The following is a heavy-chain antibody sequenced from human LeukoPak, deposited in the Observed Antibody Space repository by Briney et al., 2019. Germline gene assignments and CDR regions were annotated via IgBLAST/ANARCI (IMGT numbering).Heavy chain of an antibody. D-gene: IGHD6-19*01. Sequence: GGSLRLSCAASGFTFSSYEMNWVRQAPGKGLEWVSYISSSGSTRTYADSVKGRFTISRDNAKNSLYLEMNSLRAEDTAVYYCAREIVSAVAGNFDSWGQGTLVTVSS. CDR2: ISSSGSTR. CDR3: AREIVSAVAGNFDS. J-gene: IGHJ4*02. CDR1: GFTFSSYE. V-gene: IGHV3-48*03.